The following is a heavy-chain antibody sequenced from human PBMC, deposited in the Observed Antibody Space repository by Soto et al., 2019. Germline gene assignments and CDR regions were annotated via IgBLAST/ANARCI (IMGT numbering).Heavy chain of an antibody. D-gene: IGHD2-8*01. CDR3: ARDPYHVLMVNAPNLYGMDV. V-gene: IGHV1-18*01. CDR2: ISTYNGNT. CDR1: GYTFTTYD. Sequence: ASVKVSCKASGYTFTTYDISWVRQAPGPGLEWMGRISTYNGNTNYPQSLQGRLTMTTDTSTTTAYMELRSLRSDDTAVYYCARDPYHVLMVNAPNLYGMDVWGQGPTVTV. J-gene: IGHJ6*02.